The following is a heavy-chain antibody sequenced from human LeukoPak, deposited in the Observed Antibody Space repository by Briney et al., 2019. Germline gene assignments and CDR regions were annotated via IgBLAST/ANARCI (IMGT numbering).Heavy chain of an antibody. CDR2: ISYDGSNK. Sequence: GGSLRLSCAASGFTFSSYAMHWVRQAPGKGLEWVAVISYDGSNKYYADSVKGRFTISRDNSKNTLYLQMNSLRAEDTAVYYCARGLYAYSSGWYPYWGQGTLVTVSS. CDR3: ARGLYAYSSGWYPY. CDR1: GFTFSSYA. J-gene: IGHJ4*02. D-gene: IGHD6-19*01. V-gene: IGHV3-30*04.